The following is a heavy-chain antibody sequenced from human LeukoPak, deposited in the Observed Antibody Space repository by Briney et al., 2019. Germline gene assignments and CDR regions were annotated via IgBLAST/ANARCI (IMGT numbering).Heavy chain of an antibody. V-gene: IGHV4-30-2*01. CDR2: LYHSGNI. CDR3: ARDRIDAFDF. CDR1: GDSINSGGYS. Sequence: SETLSLTCAVSGDSINSGGYSWNWIRQAPGKGLEWIGRLYHSGNIYYNPSLNSRVTISVDRSKNQLSLSLSSVTAADTAVYFCARDRIDAFDFRGQGTMVTVSS. J-gene: IGHJ3*01.